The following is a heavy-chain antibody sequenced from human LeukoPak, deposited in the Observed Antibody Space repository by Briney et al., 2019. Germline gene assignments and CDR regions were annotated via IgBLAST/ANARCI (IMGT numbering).Heavy chain of an antibody. CDR2: IYTTGST. V-gene: IGHV4-4*08. Sequence: KPSETPSLTCNVSGGSISGYYWSWIRQPPGKGLEWIGYIYTTGSTNYNPSLKSRVTLSLDMSKNHFSLKLSSVTAADTAVYYCARHGNWHSLHVQHWGQGTLVSVSA. CDR1: GGSISGYY. CDR3: ARHGNWHSLHVQH. J-gene: IGHJ1*01. D-gene: IGHD1-7*01.